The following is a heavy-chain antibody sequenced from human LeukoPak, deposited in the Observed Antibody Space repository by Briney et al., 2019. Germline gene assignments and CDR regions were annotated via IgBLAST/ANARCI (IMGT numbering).Heavy chain of an antibody. Sequence: GGSLRLSCAASGFTFSSYWMNWARQAPGKGLEWVASINHNGNVNYYVDSVKGRFTISRDNAKNSLYLQMSNLRAEDTAVYFCAKDRNKWDGYNGDYWGQGTLVTVSS. D-gene: IGHD5-24*01. CDR1: GFTFSSYW. CDR2: INHNGNVN. CDR3: AKDRNKWDGYNGDY. V-gene: IGHV3-7*03. J-gene: IGHJ4*02.